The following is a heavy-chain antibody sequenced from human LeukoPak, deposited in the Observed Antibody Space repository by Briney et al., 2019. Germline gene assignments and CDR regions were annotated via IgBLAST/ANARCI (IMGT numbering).Heavy chain of an antibody. V-gene: IGHV4-59*01. D-gene: IGHD6-13*01. J-gene: IGHJ4*02. Sequence: SEALSLTCTVSGGSIGSYYWSWIRQPPGKGLEWIGYIYYSGSTNYNPSLESRVTISVDTSKNQFSLKLSSVTAADTAVYYCARLSYSSSWHAALDYWGQGTLVTVSS. CDR3: ARLSYSSSWHAALDY. CDR1: GGSIGSYY. CDR2: IYYSGST.